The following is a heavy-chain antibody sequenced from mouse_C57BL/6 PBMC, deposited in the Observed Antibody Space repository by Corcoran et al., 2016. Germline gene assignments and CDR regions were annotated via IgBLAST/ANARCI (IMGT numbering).Heavy chain of an antibody. Sequence: DVQLQESGPGLVKPSQSLSLTCSVTGYSITSGYYWNWIRQFPGNKLEWMGYISYDGSNNYNPSLKNRISITRDTSKNQFFLKLNSVTTEDTATYYCARRGNLGRDYWGQGTTLTVSS. J-gene: IGHJ2*01. V-gene: IGHV3-6*01. CDR3: ARRGNLGRDY. CDR2: ISYDGSN. D-gene: IGHD4-1*01. CDR1: GYSITSGYY.